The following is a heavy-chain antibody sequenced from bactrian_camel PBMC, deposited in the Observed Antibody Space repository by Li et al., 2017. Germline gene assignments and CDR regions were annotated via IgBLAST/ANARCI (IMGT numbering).Heavy chain of an antibody. CDR1: RGFDDADAE. V-gene: IGHV3S53*01. D-gene: IGHD3*01. CDR2: ISPDGKE. J-gene: IGHJ4*01. Sequence: VESGGGSVQIGGSLTLACAASRGFDDADAEWGWFRQAPGAQCEMVASISPDGKEYYSDSVKGRFTISKDNAENTLHLQMDSLKPEDTAMYFCAAAPLGGVISGGSWLSADEFDYWGQGTQVTVS. CDR3: AAAPLGGVISGGSWLSADEFDY.